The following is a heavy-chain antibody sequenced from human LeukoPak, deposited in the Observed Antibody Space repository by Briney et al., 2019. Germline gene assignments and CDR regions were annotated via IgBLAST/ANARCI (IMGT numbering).Heavy chain of an antibody. D-gene: IGHD3-10*01. CDR1: GGSISSYY. CDR2: IYTSGST. CDR3: ARSPRGSGSSTLLGVAFDL. Sequence: SETLSLTCTVSGGSISSYYWSWIRQPAGKGLEWIGRIYTSGSTNYNPSLKSRVTMSVDTSKNQFSLKLTSVSAEDTAVYHCARSPRGSGSSTLLGVAFDLWGHGTKVTVSS. J-gene: IGHJ3*01. V-gene: IGHV4-4*07.